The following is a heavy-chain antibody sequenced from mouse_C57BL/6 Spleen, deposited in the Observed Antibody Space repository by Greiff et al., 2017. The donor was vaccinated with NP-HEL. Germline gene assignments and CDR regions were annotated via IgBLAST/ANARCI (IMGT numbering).Heavy chain of an antibody. J-gene: IGHJ2*01. CDR3: ARAISDVGPFDY. CDR1: GCTFTDYY. Sequence: EVQLQQSGPELVKPGASVKISCKASGCTFTDYYMNWVKQSHGKSLEWIGDINPNNGGTSYNQKFKGKATLTVDKSSSTAYMELRSLTSEDSAVYYCARAISDVGPFDYWGQGTTLTVSS. V-gene: IGHV1-26*01. CDR2: INPNNGGT.